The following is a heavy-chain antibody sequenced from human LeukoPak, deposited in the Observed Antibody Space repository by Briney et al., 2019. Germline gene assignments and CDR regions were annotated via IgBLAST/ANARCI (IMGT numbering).Heavy chain of an antibody. Sequence: SETLSLTCTVSGGSISSYYWSWIWQPPGKGLEWIGYIYYSGSTNYNPSLKSRVTISVDTSKNQFSLKLSSVTAADTAVYYCARDKGGSGSPMYYFDYWGQGTLVTVSS. CDR1: GGSISSYY. V-gene: IGHV4-59*01. D-gene: IGHD3-10*01. CDR3: ARDKGGSGSPMYYFDY. J-gene: IGHJ4*02. CDR2: IYYSGST.